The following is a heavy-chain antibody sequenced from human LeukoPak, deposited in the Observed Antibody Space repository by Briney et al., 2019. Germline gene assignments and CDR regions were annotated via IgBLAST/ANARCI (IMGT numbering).Heavy chain of an antibody. CDR2: IYHSGRT. J-gene: IGHJ4*02. D-gene: IGHD3-9*01. Sequence: PSETLSLTCTVSGYSISSGYYWGWIRQPPGKGLEWIGSIYHSGRTFYNPSLKSRVTISVDTSKNQFSLKLTSVTAADTAVYYCARMPGIRYFDWLLSYYFDYWGQGTLVTVSS. CDR3: ARMPGIRYFDWLLSYYFDY. V-gene: IGHV4-38-2*02. CDR1: GYSISSGYY.